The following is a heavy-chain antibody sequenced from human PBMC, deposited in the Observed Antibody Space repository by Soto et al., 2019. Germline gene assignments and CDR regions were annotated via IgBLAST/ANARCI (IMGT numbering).Heavy chain of an antibody. J-gene: IGHJ6*02. V-gene: IGHV3-13*01. CDR3: SGWFGTTSYGMDV. CDR1: GFSFSTYD. D-gene: IGHD3-10*01. CDR2: IGTAGDT. Sequence: GGSLRLSCAGSGFSFSTYDMHWVRQATGKGLEWVSSIGTAGDTYYEDSVRGRFTISRENAKNSFYLEMKNLRVGDTAVYYCSGWFGTTSYGMDVWGRGTTVTVSS.